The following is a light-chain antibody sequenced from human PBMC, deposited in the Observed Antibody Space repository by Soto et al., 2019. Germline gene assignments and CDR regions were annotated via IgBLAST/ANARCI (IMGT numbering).Light chain of an antibody. J-gene: IGLJ2*01. CDR2: KDS. V-gene: IGLV3-25*03. CDR3: QSADSSSNVV. Sequence: SYELTQSPSVSVSPGQTARITCSGDALPKQYAYWYQQKPGQAPVLVIYKDSERPSGIPERFSGSTSGTTVTLTISGVQAEDEDDYYCQSADSSSNVVFGGGTKLTVL. CDR1: ALPKQY.